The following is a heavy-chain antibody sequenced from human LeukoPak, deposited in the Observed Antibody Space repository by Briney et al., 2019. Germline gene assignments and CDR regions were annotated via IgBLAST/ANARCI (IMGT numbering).Heavy chain of an antibody. Sequence: GGSLRFSCAASGFTFSSYTMSWVRQAPGKGLEWVPAISGSGGSTYYADSVKGRFTISRDNSKNTLYLQMNSLRAEDTAVYYCAKDRDGDYARDAFDIWGQGTMVTVSS. D-gene: IGHD4-17*01. CDR2: ISGSGGST. CDR1: GFTFSSYT. J-gene: IGHJ3*02. V-gene: IGHV3-23*01. CDR3: AKDRDGDYARDAFDI.